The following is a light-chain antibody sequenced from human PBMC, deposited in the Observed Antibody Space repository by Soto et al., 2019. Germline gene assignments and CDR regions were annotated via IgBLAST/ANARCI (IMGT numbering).Light chain of an antibody. J-gene: IGLJ2*01. CDR3: AAYDDNLGGFV. CDR2: RKY. CDR1: TSNFGINY. Sequence: QSVLTQPPSTSGTPGQRVTISCSGSTSNFGINYVFWYQHLPGMAPRLLIYRKYQRPSGVPDRFSASKSGTSASLAITGLQSEDEAHYYCAAYDDNLGGFVFGGGTKLTVL. V-gene: IGLV1-47*01.